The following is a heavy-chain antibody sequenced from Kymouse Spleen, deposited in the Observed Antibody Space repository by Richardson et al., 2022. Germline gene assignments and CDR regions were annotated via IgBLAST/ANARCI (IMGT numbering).Heavy chain of an antibody. CDR2: ISGSGGST. D-gene: IGHD1-20*01,IGHD1-7*01. J-gene: IGHJ6*02. V-gene: IGHV3-23*04. CDR1: GFTFSSYA. CDR3: AKALYNWNTGYYYGMDV. Sequence: EVQLVESGGGLVQPGGSLRLSCAASGFTFSSYAMSWVRQAPGKGLEWVSAISGSGGSTYYADSVKGRFTISRDNSKNTLYLQMNSLRAEDTAVYYCAKALYNWNTGYYYGMDVWGQGTTVTVSS.